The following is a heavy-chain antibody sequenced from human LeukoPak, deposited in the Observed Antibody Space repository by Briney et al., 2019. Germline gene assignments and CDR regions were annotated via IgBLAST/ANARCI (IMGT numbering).Heavy chain of an antibody. D-gene: IGHD3-16*02. Sequence: SQTLSLTCTVSGDSINSDNYYWNWIRQHPGKGLEWIGYISYSGIPYYNPSLKSRVTISVDTSKNQFSLKLSSVTAADTAVYYCASASYDYVWGSYRFSPYFDYWGQGTLVTVSS. CDR1: GDSINSDNYY. V-gene: IGHV4-30-4*08. J-gene: IGHJ4*02. CDR2: ISYSGIP. CDR3: ASASYDYVWGSYRFSPYFDY.